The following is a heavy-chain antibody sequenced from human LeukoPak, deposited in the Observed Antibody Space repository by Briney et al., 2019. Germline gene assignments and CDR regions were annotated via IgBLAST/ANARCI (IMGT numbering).Heavy chain of an antibody. V-gene: IGHV4-61*10. Sequence: SETLSLTCTVSGGSVNSGSTAWSWIRQPAGRGLEWIGHIHGSGSTNYNPSVKSRVTMSVDTSKNQFSLKLSSVTAADTAVYYCARDLTWYSGYLFYYWGQGTLVTVSS. CDR1: GGSVNSGSTA. CDR3: ARDLTWYSGYLFYY. J-gene: IGHJ4*02. D-gene: IGHD5-12*01. CDR2: IHGSGST.